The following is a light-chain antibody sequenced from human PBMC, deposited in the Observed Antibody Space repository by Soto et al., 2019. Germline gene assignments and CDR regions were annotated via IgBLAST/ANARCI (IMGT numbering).Light chain of an antibody. Sequence: QSVLTQPPSASGTPGQRVTISCSGSSFNIGTKTVNWYQQFPGTAPKLLIYNNDQRPSGVPDRFSGSKSGTSASLAISGLQSEDEADYYCNSQRSSGTRVFGTGTKLTVL. J-gene: IGLJ1*01. V-gene: IGLV1-44*01. CDR2: NND. CDR3: NSQRSSGTRV. CDR1: SFNIGTKT.